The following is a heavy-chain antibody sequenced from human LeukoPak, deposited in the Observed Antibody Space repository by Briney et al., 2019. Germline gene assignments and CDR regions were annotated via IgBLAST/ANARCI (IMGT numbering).Heavy chain of an antibody. J-gene: IGHJ6*02. V-gene: IGHV3-23*01. CDR3: AKGLWGAYYYGMDV. Sequence: GGSLRLSCAASGLTFSNYAMSWVRQAPGKGLEWVSVISGNGATTDHADSVMGRFTISRDNSKNTLYLQLDSLRADDTAVYFCAKGLWGAYYYGMDVWGQGTTVTVSS. CDR1: GLTFSNYA. D-gene: IGHD3-16*01. CDR2: ISGNGATT.